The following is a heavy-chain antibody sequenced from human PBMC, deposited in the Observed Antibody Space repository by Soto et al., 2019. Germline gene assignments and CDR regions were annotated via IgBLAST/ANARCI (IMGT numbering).Heavy chain of an antibody. D-gene: IGHD3-3*01. CDR3: AAYDFWSGSPFDY. Sequence: PSETLSLTCAVYGGSFSGYYWSWIRQPPGKGLEWIGEINHSGSTNYNPSLKSRVTISVDTSKNQFSLKLSSVTAADTAVYYCAAYDFWSGSPFDYWGQGTLVTVS. J-gene: IGHJ4*02. CDR2: INHSGST. CDR1: GGSFSGYY. V-gene: IGHV4-34*01.